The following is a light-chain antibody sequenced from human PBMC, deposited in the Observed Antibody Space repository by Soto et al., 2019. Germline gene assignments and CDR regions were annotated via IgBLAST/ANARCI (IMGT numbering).Light chain of an antibody. V-gene: IGLV2-14*01. Sequence: QSALTQPASVSGSPGQSITISCTGTSSDVGGYNSVSWYQQHPGKAPKLIIYEVSIRPSGVSNRFSGSKSGNTASLTISGLQAEDEADYSCSSYESSPLVVFGGGTKLTVL. CDR1: SSDVGGYNS. J-gene: IGLJ2*01. CDR2: EVS. CDR3: SSYESSPLVV.